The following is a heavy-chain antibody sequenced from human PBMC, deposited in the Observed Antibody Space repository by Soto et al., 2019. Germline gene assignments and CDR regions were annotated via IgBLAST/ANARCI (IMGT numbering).Heavy chain of an antibody. CDR2: IYWDDDK. Sequence: QITLKESGPTLVKPTQTLTLTCTFSGFSLSTSGVGVGWIRQPPGKALEWLALIYWDDDKRYSPSLKSRLTITKDTSKNQLVLTMTNMDPVDTATYYCAHRPGDWSLFDYWGQGTLVTVSS. CDR1: GFSLSTSGVG. V-gene: IGHV2-5*02. CDR3: AHRPGDWSLFDY. D-gene: IGHD3-9*01. J-gene: IGHJ4*02.